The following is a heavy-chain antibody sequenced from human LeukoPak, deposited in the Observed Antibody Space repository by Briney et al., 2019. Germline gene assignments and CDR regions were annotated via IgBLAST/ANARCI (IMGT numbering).Heavy chain of an antibody. D-gene: IGHD4-17*01. CDR2: INPNTGVT. J-gene: IGHJ6*02. V-gene: IGHV1-2*02. CDR3: ARDRTTVTTGYYGMDV. Sequence: EASVKVSCKASGYTFTGYYMHWVRQAPGQGLAWMGWINPNTGVTNYAQKFQGRVTLTRDTSIITAYMELTRLRSDDTVMYYCARDRTTVTTGYYGMDVWGQGTTLTVSS. CDR1: GYTFTGYY.